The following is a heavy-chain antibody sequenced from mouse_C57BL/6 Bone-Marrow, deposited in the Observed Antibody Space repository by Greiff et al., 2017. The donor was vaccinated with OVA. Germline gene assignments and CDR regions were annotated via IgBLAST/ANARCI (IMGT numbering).Heavy chain of an antibody. CDR3: ARAWDYYGSSYSWFAY. V-gene: IGHV1-66*01. J-gene: IGHJ3*01. Sequence: QVQLQQSGPELVKPGASVKISCKASGYSFTSYYIHWVKQRPGQGLEWIGWIYPGSGNTKYNEKFKGKAPLTADKSSSTAYMQLSSLTSEDSAVYYCARAWDYYGSSYSWFAYWGQGTLVTVSA. CDR2: IYPGSGNT. CDR1: GYSFTSYY. D-gene: IGHD1-1*01.